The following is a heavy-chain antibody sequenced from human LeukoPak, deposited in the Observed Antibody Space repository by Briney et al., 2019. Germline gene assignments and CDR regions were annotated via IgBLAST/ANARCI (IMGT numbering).Heavy chain of an antibody. CDR1: GGSISSYY. D-gene: IGHD3-9*01. V-gene: IGHV4-4*07. CDR3: ARVGYDILTGYYSAYYYYYMDV. CDR2: IYTSGST. J-gene: IGHJ6*03. Sequence: SETLSLTCTVSGGSISSYYWSWIRQPAGKGLGWIGRIYTSGSTNYNPSLKSRVTMSVDTSKNQFSLKLSSVTAADTAVYYCARVGYDILTGYYSAYYYYYMDVWGKGTTVTVSS.